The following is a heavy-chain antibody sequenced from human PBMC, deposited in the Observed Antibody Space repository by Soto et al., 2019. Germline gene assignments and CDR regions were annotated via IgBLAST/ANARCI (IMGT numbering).Heavy chain of an antibody. CDR3: AKDIRNYYDTLGHYLYYGLEA. D-gene: IGHD3-22*01. Sequence: TGGSLRLPCAASGLSFNSYAMYWVRQAPGKGLEWVAVISYDGSSKYYADSVKGRFTISRDNSKNTLYLQMTSLRAEYTAVYYCAKDIRNYYDTLGHYLYYGLEAWGQGTTVTVSS. V-gene: IGHV3-30*18. J-gene: IGHJ6*02. CDR1: GLSFNSYA. CDR2: ISYDGSSK.